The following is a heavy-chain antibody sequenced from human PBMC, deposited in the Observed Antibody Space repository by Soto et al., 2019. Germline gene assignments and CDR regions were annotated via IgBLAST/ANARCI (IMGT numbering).Heavy chain of an antibody. J-gene: IGHJ3*02. D-gene: IGHD2-15*01. CDR3: ARFYCSGGSCYYSADAFDI. V-gene: IGHV1-69*12. CDR1: GGTFSSYA. CDR2: IIPIFGTA. Sequence: QVQLVQSGAEVKKPGSSVKVSCKASGGTFSSYAISWVRQAPGQGLEWMGGIIPIFGTANYAQKFQGRVTITADESTSTAYMELSSLRSEDTAVYYCARFYCSGGSCYYSADAFDIWGQGTMVTASS.